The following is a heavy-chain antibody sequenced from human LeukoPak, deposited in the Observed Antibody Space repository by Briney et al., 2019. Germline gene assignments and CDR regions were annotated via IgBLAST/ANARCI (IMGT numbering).Heavy chain of an antibody. CDR2: INPNSGGT. J-gene: IGHJ5*02. V-gene: IGHV1-2*02. Sequence: GASVTVSCKASGYTFTGYYMHWVRQAPGQGLEWMGWINPNSGGTNYAQKFQGRVTMTRDTSISTAYMELSRLRSDDTAVYYCARARFTWGSRNWFDPWGQGTLVTVSS. CDR3: ARARFTWGSRNWFDP. D-gene: IGHD7-27*01. CDR1: GYTFTGYY.